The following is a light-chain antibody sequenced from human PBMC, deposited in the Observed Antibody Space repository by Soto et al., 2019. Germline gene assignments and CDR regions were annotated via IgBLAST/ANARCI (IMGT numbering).Light chain of an antibody. Sequence: EIVMTQSPATLSVSPGERATLSCRASQSISNSLAWYQQKPGQAPRLLIYDTSTRATGIPARFSGSGSGTEFTLPITSLQSEDSAIYSCQQYNNWPPLYTFGQGTKLEIK. CDR2: DTS. CDR3: QQYNNWPPLYT. CDR1: QSISNS. J-gene: IGKJ2*01. V-gene: IGKV3D-15*01.